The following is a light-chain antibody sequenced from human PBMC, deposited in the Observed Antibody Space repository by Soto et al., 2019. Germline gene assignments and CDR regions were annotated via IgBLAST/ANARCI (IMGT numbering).Light chain of an antibody. V-gene: IGLV2-11*01. CDR3: CTYAASYSHYV. CDR1: SSDVGGYNY. J-gene: IGLJ1*01. CDR2: DVS. Sequence: QSALTQPRSASGSPGQSVTISCTGTSSDVGGYNYVSWYQQHPGKAPKLMISDVSKRPSGVPDRFSGSKSGNTASLTISGVQDADDADDYCCTYAASYSHYVFGTGTKLTVL.